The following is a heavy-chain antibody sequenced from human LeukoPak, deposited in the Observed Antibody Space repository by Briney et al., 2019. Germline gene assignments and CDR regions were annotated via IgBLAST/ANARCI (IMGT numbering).Heavy chain of an antibody. CDR2: IYYNGNT. CDR3: ARGRSNYYGMDV. D-gene: IGHD1-26*01. Sequence: SETLSLTCSVSDGSINSYYWNWIRRPPGKELEWIGYIYYNGNTNYSPSLKSRVTMSVDTSKNLFSLKVSSVTAADTAVYYCARGRSNYYGMDVWGQGTTVTVSS. CDR1: DGSINSYY. V-gene: IGHV4-59*01. J-gene: IGHJ6*02.